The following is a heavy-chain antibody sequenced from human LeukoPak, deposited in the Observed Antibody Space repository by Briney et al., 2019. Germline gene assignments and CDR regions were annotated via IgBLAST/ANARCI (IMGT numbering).Heavy chain of an antibody. CDR1: GYTFTSYD. V-gene: IGHV1-8*01. Sequence: ASVKVSCKASGYTFTSYDINWVQQATGQGLEWMGWMNPNSGNTGYAQKFQGRVTMTRNTSISTAYMELSSLRSEDTAVYYCARHSSGSPYYYYYGMDVWGQGTTVTVSS. J-gene: IGHJ6*02. D-gene: IGHD6-19*01. CDR2: MNPNSGNT. CDR3: ARHSSGSPYYYYYGMDV.